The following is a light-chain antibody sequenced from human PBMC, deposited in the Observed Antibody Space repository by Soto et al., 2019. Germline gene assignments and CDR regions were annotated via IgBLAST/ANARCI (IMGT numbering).Light chain of an antibody. CDR1: QSLSNTY. Sequence: EIVLTQSPGTLSLSPGEGATLSCRASQSLSNTYLAWYQQKPGQAPRLLIYAVSSRATGIPDRFSGSGSGTDFTLNISRLEPEDVAVYYCQQYGRSPYTFGQGTKVEIK. CDR2: AVS. J-gene: IGKJ2*01. V-gene: IGKV3-20*01. CDR3: QQYGRSPYT.